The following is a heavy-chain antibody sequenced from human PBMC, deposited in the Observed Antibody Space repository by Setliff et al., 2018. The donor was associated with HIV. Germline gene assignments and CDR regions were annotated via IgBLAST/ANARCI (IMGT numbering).Heavy chain of an antibody. CDR3: ARPLTTSYYFWGDAFAI. CDR2: IYYSGTT. D-gene: IGHD3-10*02. V-gene: IGHV4-39*01. J-gene: IGHJ3*02. CDR1: GGPISGSNYY. Sequence: PSETLSLTCTVSGGPISGSNYYWGWIRQPPGKGLEWIGSIYYSGTTYYNPSLKSRVTMSVDTSTNQFSLKLTSVTAADTAVYYCARPLTTSYYFWGDAFAIWGQGTMVTVSS.